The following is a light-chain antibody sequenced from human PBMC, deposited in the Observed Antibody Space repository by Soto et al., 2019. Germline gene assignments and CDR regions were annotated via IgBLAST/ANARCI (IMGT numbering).Light chain of an antibody. Sequence: QSALTQPASVSGSPGQSITISCTGTSSDVGSHNLVSWYQQHPGQAPKLMIYEVSKRPLGVSTRFSASKSGNTASLTISGVQAEDQADYYCFSYGGSRAVFGGGTQLTV. J-gene: IGLJ7*01. CDR3: FSYGGSRAV. CDR1: SSDVGSHNL. CDR2: EVS. V-gene: IGLV2-23*02.